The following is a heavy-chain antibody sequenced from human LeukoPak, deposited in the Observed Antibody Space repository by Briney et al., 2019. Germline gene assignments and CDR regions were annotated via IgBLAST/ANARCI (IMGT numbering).Heavy chain of an antibody. CDR3: ARANLPYYYDSSGYPY. CDR2: IYSGGST. V-gene: IGHV3-66*01. Sequence: AGGSLRLSCASSGFTVSSNYMSWVRQAPGKGLEWVSFIYSGGSTYYADSVKGRFTISRDNSKNTLYLQMNSLRAEDTAVYYCARANLPYYYDSSGYPYWGQGTLVTVSS. J-gene: IGHJ4*02. CDR1: GFTVSSNY. D-gene: IGHD3-22*01.